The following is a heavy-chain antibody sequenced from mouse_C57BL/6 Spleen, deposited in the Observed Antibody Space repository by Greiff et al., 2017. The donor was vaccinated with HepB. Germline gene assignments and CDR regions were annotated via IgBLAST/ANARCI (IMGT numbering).Heavy chain of an antibody. V-gene: IGHV1-26*01. J-gene: IGHJ2*01. D-gene: IGHD2-2*01. Sequence: VQLQQSGPELVKPGASVKISCKASGYTFTDYYMNWVKQSHGKSLEWIGDINPNNGGTSYNQKFKGKATLTVDKSSSTAYMELRSLTSEDSAVYYCAREGGYDDYWGQGTTLTVSS. CDR1: GYTFTDYY. CDR2: INPNNGGT. CDR3: AREGGYDDY.